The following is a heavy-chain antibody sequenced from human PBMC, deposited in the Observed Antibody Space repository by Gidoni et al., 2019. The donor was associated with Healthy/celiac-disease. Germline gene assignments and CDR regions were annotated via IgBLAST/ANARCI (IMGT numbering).Heavy chain of an antibody. V-gene: IGHV1-8*01. CDR2: MNPNSGNT. D-gene: IGHD2-2*03. Sequence: GLEWMGWMNPNSGNTGYAQKFQGRVTMTRNTSISTAYMELSSLRSEDTAVYYCATGGENMDIVVVPAAAGHRALGQYGMDVWGQGTTVTVSS. J-gene: IGHJ6*02. CDR3: ATGGENMDIVVVPAAAGHRALGQYGMDV.